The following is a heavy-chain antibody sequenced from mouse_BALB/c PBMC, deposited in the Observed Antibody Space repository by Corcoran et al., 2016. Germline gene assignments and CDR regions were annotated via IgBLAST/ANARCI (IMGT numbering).Heavy chain of an antibody. CDR2: INTYTGEQ. V-gene: IGHV9-3-1*01. J-gene: IGHJ2*01. Sequence: QIQLVKSGPELKKPGDTVKISCKASGYKFTKYGMNWVKQAPGKGVKWMGWINTYTGEQTYADDFKGRFAFSLETSASTAYLQINHLKNEDTATYFCASTGITTFDYWGQGTTLTVSS. CDR3: ASTGITTFDY. D-gene: IGHD2-4*01. CDR1: GYKFTKYG.